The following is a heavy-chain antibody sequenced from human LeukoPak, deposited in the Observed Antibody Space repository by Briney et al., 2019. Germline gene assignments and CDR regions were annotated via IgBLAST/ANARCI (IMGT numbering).Heavy chain of an antibody. D-gene: IGHD6-6*01. Sequence: ASVKVSCKASGYTFTNYGFNWVRQAPGQGLEWMGWISAYNGYTNSAQKLQGRVTMTTDTSTSTAYMELRSLRSDDTAVYYCARYVAARLDGYYYYGMDVWGQGTTVTVSS. J-gene: IGHJ6*02. CDR3: ARYVAARLDGYYYYGMDV. CDR2: ISAYNGYT. CDR1: GYTFTNYG. V-gene: IGHV1-18*01.